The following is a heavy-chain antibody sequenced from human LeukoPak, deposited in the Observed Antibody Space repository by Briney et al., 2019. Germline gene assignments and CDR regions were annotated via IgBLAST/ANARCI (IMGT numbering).Heavy chain of an antibody. CDR1: GFTFSNTW. J-gene: IGHJ4*02. CDR3: TTGHLVSGALYDN. D-gene: IGHD1-14*01. CDR2: IKSKAAGGAA. Sequence: GGSLRLSCAATGFTFSNTWMSWVRQAPGKGLEWIGRIKSKAAGGAADYAAPVKGRFTISRDDSKNTLYLQMNSLKTEDTAMYLCTTGHLVSGALYDNWGQGTLVTVSS. V-gene: IGHV3-15*01.